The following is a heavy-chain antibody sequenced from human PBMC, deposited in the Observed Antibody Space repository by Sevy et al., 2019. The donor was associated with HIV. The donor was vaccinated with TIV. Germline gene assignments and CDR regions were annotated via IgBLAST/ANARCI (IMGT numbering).Heavy chain of an antibody. CDR3: AKAPPGHCSSGSCPRAYYYYGMDV. Sequence: GGSLRLSCADSGLTLSSYAMNWVRQAPGKGLEWVSAISGRGGSTYYADSVEGRFTISRDNSKNTLYLQMNSLRAEDTAVYYCAKAPPGHCSSGSCPRAYYYYGMDVWGQGTTVTVS. J-gene: IGHJ6*02. V-gene: IGHV3-23*01. CDR2: ISGRGGST. D-gene: IGHD2-15*01. CDR1: GLTLSSYA.